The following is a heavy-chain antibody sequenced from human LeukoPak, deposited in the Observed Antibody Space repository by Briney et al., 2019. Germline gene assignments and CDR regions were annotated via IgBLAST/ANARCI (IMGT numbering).Heavy chain of an antibody. J-gene: IGHJ4*02. CDR1: GFTFSSYW. CDR2: IRYDGSNK. V-gene: IGHV3-30*02. D-gene: IGHD3-22*01. CDR3: AKDGDPYDSSGYYTDY. Sequence: GGSLRLSCAASGFTFSSYWMSWVRQAPGKGLEWVAFIRYDGSNKYYADSVKGRFTISRDNSKNTLYLQMNSLRAEDTAVYYCAKDGDPYDSSGYYTDYWGQGTLVTVSS.